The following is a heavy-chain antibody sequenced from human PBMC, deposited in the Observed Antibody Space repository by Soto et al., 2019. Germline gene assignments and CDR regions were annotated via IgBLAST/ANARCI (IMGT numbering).Heavy chain of an antibody. V-gene: IGHV3-21*01. J-gene: IGHJ4*02. CDR1: GFTFSSYS. D-gene: IGHD2-21*01. Sequence: PGGSLSLSCAASGFTFSSYSMNWVRQAPGKGLEWVSSISSSSSYIYYADSVKGRFTISRDNAKNSLYLQMNSLRAEDTAVYYCARGHDWPAPYYFDYWGQGTLVTVSS. CDR2: ISSSSSYI. CDR3: ARGHDWPAPYYFDY.